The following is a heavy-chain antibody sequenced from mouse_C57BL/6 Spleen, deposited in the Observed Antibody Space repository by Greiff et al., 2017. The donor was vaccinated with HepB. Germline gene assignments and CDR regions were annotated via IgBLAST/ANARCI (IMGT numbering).Heavy chain of an antibody. CDR1: GYTFTSYW. J-gene: IGHJ4*01. V-gene: IGHV1-74*01. Sequence: QVQLKQPGAELVKPGASVKVSCKASGYTFTSYWMHWVKQRPGQGLEWIGRIHPSDSDTNYNQKFKGKATLTVDKSSSTAYMQLSSLTSEDSAVYYCATVYYYGSSYAMDYWGQGTSVTVSS. D-gene: IGHD1-1*01. CDR3: ATVYYYGSSYAMDY. CDR2: IHPSDSDT.